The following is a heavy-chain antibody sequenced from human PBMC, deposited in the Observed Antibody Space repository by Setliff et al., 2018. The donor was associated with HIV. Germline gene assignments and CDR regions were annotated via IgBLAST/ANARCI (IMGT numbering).Heavy chain of an antibody. J-gene: IGHJ3*02. CDR3: ASQIAVGI. CDR2: INSDGSTT. Sequence: GGSLRLSCAASGFTFSSYWMHWVRQAPGKGLVWVSHINSDGSTTNYADSVKGRFTISSDNAKNTLYLEMNSLTAEDTAVYYCASQIAVGIWGQGTMVTVSS. CDR1: GFTFSSYW. V-gene: IGHV3-74*01. D-gene: IGHD6-19*01.